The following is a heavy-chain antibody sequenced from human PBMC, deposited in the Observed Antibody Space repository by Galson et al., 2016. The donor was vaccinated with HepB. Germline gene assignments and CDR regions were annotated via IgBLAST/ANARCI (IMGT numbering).Heavy chain of an antibody. CDR1: GASISTNNW. J-gene: IGHJ4*02. CDR2: IYHTGDT. CDR3: TREAPGDHFDY. D-gene: IGHD1-1*01. Sequence: ETLSLTCAVSGASISTNNWWSWVRQSPGKGLQWIGQIYHTGDTNYNPSLKSRVTMSVDESKNHFSLNLRSVTAADTALYFCTREAPGDHFDYWGQGTLVTVST. V-gene: IGHV4-4*01.